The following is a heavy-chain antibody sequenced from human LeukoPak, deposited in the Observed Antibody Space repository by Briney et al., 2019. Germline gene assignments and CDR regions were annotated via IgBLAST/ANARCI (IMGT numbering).Heavy chain of an antibody. CDR1: GYTSTSYA. CDR2: INAGNGNT. D-gene: IGHD2-2*01. V-gene: IGHV1-3*01. CDR3: ARAIVVVPAAMAGLYNWFDP. J-gene: IGHJ5*02. Sequence: GASVKVSCKASGYTSTSYAMHCVRQAPGQRLEWMGWINAGNGNTKYSQKFQGRVTITRDTSASTAYMELSSLRSEDTAVYYCARAIVVVPAAMAGLYNWFDPWGQGTLVTVSS.